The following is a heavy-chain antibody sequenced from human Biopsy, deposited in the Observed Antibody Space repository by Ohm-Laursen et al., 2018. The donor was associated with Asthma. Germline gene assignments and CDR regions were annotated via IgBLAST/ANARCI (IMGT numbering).Heavy chain of an antibody. CDR3: AREVSTVDYGYYYFDMDV. CDR2: IIPVFGTS. D-gene: IGHD4-17*01. CDR1: GGTFSRYA. V-gene: IGHV1-69*13. J-gene: IGHJ6*02. Sequence: SVKVSCKASGGTFSRYAISWVRQAPGQGLEWMGGIIPVFGTSNYAQKFQGRVTFTADGSTSSAYMELSSLTSEDSAVYYCAREVSTVDYGYYYFDMDVWGQGTAVNVSS.